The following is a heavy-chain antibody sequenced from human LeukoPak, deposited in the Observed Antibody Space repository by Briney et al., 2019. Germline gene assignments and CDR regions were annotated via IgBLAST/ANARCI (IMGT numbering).Heavy chain of an antibody. J-gene: IGHJ4*02. CDR1: GFTVSSNY. D-gene: IGHD3-10*01. CDR3: ATGGIRHWLEEY. V-gene: IGHV3-53*01. Sequence: GGSLRLSCAASGFTVSSNYMSWVRQPPGKGLEWVSVIYSGGRTYYADSVKGRFTISRDNSKNTLYLQMNSLRAEDTAVYYCATGGIRHWLEEYWGRGTLVIISS. CDR2: IYSGGRT.